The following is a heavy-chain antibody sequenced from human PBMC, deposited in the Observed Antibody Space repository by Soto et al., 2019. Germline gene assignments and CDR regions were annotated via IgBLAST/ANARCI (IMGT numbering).Heavy chain of an antibody. CDR3: AKDAIMVSSSFNYFDF. J-gene: IGHJ4*02. CDR1: GFIPSSYA. D-gene: IGHD6-13*01. CDR2: ISGSGGAT. Sequence: PGGCLRLSCVVSGFIPSSYAMSWVRQAPGKGLEWVSGISGSGGATSYADSVKGRFTISRDNSKNTLYLQMNSLSAEDTAIYYCAKDAIMVSSSFNYFDFWGQGALVTVSS. V-gene: IGHV3-23*01.